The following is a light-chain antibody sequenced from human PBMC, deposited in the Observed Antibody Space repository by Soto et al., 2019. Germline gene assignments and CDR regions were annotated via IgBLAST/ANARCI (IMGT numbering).Light chain of an antibody. V-gene: IGKV1-5*03. CDR2: KAS. Sequence: IQMTQSPSTLSGSVGDRVTITCRASQTISSWLAWYQQKPGKAPKLLIYKASTLQSGVPSRFSGSGSGTDFTLTIGSLQSEDFATYYCQQLNSYPITFGQGTRLEIK. CDR3: QQLNSYPIT. J-gene: IGKJ5*01. CDR1: QTISSW.